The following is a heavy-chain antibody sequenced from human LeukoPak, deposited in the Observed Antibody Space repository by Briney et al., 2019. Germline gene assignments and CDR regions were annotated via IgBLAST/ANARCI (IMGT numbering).Heavy chain of an antibody. J-gene: IGHJ6*03. D-gene: IGHD3-3*01. CDR3: AKRVVIKSTDYFYYYIHV. CDR1: GFTFSSYG. V-gene: IGHV3-30*02. Sequence: GGSLRLSCAASGFTFSSYGMHWVRQAPGKGLEWVAFIRYDGSNKYYADSVKGRFTVSRDNSQSTLYLQMNSLRVEDTAVYYCAKRVVIKSTDYFYYYIHVWGKGTMVTVSS. CDR2: IRYDGSNK.